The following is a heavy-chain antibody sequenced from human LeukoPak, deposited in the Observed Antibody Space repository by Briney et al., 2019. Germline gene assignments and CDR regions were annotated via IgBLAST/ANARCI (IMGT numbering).Heavy chain of an antibody. V-gene: IGHV3-66*01. CDR3: ARGGSFSAYYFDY. D-gene: IGHD2-15*01. J-gene: IGHJ4*02. CDR1: GFTVGSNY. Sequence: PGGSLRLSCAASGFTVGSNYMSWVRQAPGKGLEWVSVIYSGGSTYYADSVKGRFTISRDNSKNTLYLQMNSLRAEDTAVYYCARGGSFSAYYFDYWGQGTLVTVSS. CDR2: IYSGGST.